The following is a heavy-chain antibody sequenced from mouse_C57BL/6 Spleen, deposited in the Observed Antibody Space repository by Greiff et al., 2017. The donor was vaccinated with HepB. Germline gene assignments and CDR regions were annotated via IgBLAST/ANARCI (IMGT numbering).Heavy chain of an antibody. J-gene: IGHJ2*01. CDR2: IDPSDSYT. D-gene: IGHD2-3*01. Sequence: VQLQQPGAELVMPGASVKLSCKASGYTFTSYWMHWVKQRPGQGLEWIGEIDPSDSYTNYNQKFKGKSTLTVDKSSSTAYMQLSSLTSEDSAVYYCARSHDFDYWGQGTTLTVSS. CDR3: ARSHDFDY. CDR1: GYTFTSYW. V-gene: IGHV1-69*01.